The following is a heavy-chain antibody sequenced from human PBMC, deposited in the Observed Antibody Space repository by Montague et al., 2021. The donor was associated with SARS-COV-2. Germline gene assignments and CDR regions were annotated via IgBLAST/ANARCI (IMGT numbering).Heavy chain of an antibody. CDR3: ARVGVGTMVRGAIPAYYSYGMDV. CDR2: IYTSGST. Sequence: TLSLTCTVPGGSISSGSYYWSWIRQPAGKGLEWIGRIYTSGSTNYNPSLKSRVTISVDTSKNQFSLKLTSVTAADTAVYYCARVGVGTMVRGAIPAYYSYGMDVWGQGTTVTVSS. J-gene: IGHJ6*02. CDR1: GGSISSGSYY. V-gene: IGHV4-61*02. D-gene: IGHD3-10*01.